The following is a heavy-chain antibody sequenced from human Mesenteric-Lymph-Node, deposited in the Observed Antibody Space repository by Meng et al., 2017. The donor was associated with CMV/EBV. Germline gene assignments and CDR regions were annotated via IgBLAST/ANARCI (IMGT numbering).Heavy chain of an antibody. CDR1: GYTFTSYA. D-gene: IGHD3-10*01. Sequence: SGYTFTSYARHWVRQAPGQRLEWMGGIIPVLGTPNYAQKFQGRVTIRADESASTVFMELSSLRSDDTAVYYCAREPASFGSATYYLDSWGQGTLVTVSS. CDR2: IIPVLGTP. CDR3: AREPASFGSATYYLDS. V-gene: IGHV1-69*01. J-gene: IGHJ4*02.